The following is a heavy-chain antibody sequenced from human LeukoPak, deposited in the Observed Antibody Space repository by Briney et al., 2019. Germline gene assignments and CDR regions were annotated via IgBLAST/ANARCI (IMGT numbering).Heavy chain of an antibody. CDR1: GFPFSSFG. CDR2: ISYDGNNK. V-gene: IGHV3-30*03. CDR3: ARGYYDSSGYFYFDY. Sequence: PGTSLRLSCAASGFPFSSFGMLWVRQAPGKGLEWVAGISYDGNNKYYADSVKGRFTISRDNSKNTLYLQMNSLRAEDTAVYYCARGYYDSSGYFYFDYWGQGTLVTVSS. D-gene: IGHD3-22*01. J-gene: IGHJ4*02.